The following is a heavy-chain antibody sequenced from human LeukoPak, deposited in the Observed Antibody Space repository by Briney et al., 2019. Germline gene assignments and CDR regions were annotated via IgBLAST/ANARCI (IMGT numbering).Heavy chain of an antibody. CDR2: ISYDGSNK. CDR1: GFTFSSYA. V-gene: IGHV3-30*04. J-gene: IGHJ4*02. CDR3: AKGSTPVPDY. D-gene: IGHD2-2*01. Sequence: GRSLRLSCAASGFTFSSYAMHWVRQAPGKGLEWVAVISYDGSNKYYADSVKGRFTISRDNSKNTLYLQMNSLRAEDTAVYYCAKGSTPVPDYWGQGTLVTVSS.